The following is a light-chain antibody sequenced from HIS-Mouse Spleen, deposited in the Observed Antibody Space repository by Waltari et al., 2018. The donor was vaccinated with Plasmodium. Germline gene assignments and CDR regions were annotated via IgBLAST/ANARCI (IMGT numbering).Light chain of an antibody. J-gene: IGKJ1*01. CDR1: QSVSSN. Sequence: EIVMTQSPATLSVSPGERATLSCRASQSVSSNLAWYQQKPGQAPRLLIYVASTRPTGIPARFSGSGSGTEFTLTNSSLQSEDFAVYYCQQYNNWPAWTFGQGTKVEIK. CDR3: QQYNNWPAWT. CDR2: VAS. V-gene: IGKV3-15*01.